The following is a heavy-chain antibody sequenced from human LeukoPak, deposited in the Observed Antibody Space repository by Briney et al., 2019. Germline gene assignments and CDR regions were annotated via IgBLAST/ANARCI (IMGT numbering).Heavy chain of an antibody. CDR1: GFTFRSYG. CDR3: APSWASGSYFPYFDY. J-gene: IGHJ4*02. CDR2: ISYDGSNK. V-gene: IGHV3-30*03. D-gene: IGHD1-26*01. Sequence: LRLSCAASGFTFRSYGMSWVRQAPGKGLEWGAVISYDGSNKYYADSVKGRFTISRDNSKNTLYLQMNSLRAEDTAVYYCAPSWASGSYFPYFDYWGQGTLVTVSS.